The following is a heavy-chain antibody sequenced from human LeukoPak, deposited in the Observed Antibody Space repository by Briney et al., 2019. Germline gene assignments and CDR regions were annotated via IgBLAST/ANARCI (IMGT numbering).Heavy chain of an antibody. V-gene: IGHV4-34*01. CDR3: ARSLRVGYCSSTSCRKNTPFDY. CDR1: GGSFSGYY. Sequence: SETLSLTCAVYGGSFSGYYWSWISQPPGKGLEWIGEINHSGSTNYNPSLKSRVTISVDTSKNQFSLKLSSVTAADTAVYYCARSLRVGYCSSTSCRKNTPFDYWGQGTLVTVSS. CDR2: INHSGST. D-gene: IGHD2-2*01. J-gene: IGHJ4*02.